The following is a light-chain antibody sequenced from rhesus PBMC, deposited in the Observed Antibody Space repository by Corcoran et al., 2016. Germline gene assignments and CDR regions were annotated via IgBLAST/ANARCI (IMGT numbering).Light chain of an antibody. Sequence: DIQMTQSPSSLSASVGDRVTITCRASESVNNYLHWYQQKPGTAPKVLIYAESTLKIGVPSRVRGSGSGTDYTFTISSLQPEDVATYYCQHSHGTPYTFGPGTKVEI. CDR3: QHSHGTPYT. CDR2: AES. CDR1: ESVNNY. V-gene: IGKV1-74*01. J-gene: IGKJ3*01.